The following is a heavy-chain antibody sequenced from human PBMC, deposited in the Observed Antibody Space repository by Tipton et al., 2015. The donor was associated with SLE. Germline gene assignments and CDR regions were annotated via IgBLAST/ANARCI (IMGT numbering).Heavy chain of an antibody. D-gene: IGHD6-6*01. Sequence: TLSLTCTVSGGSISSYYWSWIRQPAGKGLEWIGRIYTSGGTNYNPSLKSRVTISVDTSKNQFSLKLSSVTAADTAVYYCARDEGPGSNSPYYMDVWGKGTTVTVSS. V-gene: IGHV4-4*07. CDR2: IYTSGGT. J-gene: IGHJ6*03. CDR1: GGSISSYY. CDR3: ARDEGPGSNSPYYMDV.